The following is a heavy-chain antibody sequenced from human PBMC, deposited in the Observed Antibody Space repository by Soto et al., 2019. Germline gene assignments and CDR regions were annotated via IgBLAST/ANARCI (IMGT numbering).Heavy chain of an antibody. Sequence: QVQLVQSGAEVKRPGDSVKVSCQASGYTFGHFYITWVRQAPGQGLEWMGAISPHNRNTNYAEKFRGRVTMTTDTSTTTAYMELRSLRSDETAVYYCARDEGGYDILTGYYKAHHFDQWGQGALVTVSS. CDR3: ARDEGGYDILTGYYKAHHFDQ. V-gene: IGHV1-18*01. J-gene: IGHJ4*02. CDR2: ISPHNRNT. CDR1: GYTFGHFY. D-gene: IGHD3-9*01.